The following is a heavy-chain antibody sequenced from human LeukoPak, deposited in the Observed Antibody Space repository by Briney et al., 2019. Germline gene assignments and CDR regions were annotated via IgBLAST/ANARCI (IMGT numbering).Heavy chain of an antibody. CDR3: ARTTSLTASGYDC. Sequence: ASVKVSCKTSGYTFTTYHINWVRQATGQGLELLGWMNPYNGDRGYAQKFQGRLSITSDTSISTAYMELSSLKSDDTAVYFCARTTSLTASGYDCWGQGTLVTVSS. D-gene: IGHD4-17*01. CDR2: MNPYNGDR. J-gene: IGHJ4*02. V-gene: IGHV1-8*03. CDR1: GYTFTTYH.